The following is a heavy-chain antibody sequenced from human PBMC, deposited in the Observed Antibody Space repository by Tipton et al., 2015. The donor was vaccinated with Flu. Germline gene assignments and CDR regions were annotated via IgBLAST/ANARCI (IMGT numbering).Heavy chain of an antibody. Sequence: TLSLTCTISGDSIRSDYYWGWVRQPPGKGLEWIGNICPGSPYYNPSLRSRVTISVARARPQFSLRLTSVTAADTAVYFCARRDFSNCVSEPKSWFDPWGQGTLVTVSS. CDR3: ARRDFSNCVSEPKSWFDP. J-gene: IGHJ5*02. D-gene: IGHD4-11*01. CDR1: GDSIRSDYY. CDR2: ICPGSP. V-gene: IGHV4-38-2*02.